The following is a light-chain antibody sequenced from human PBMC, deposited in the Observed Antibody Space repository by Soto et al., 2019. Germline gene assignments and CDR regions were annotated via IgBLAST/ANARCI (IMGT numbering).Light chain of an antibody. CDR1: QGISNY. CDR2: AAS. Sequence: VQITQSPYPLSASVGSRVYVARRASQGISNYLAWYQQKPGKAPKVLIYAASTLQPGVPSRFSGRGSGTDFTLTINSLQPDDIATYYCQNYDSAPIPFAQGTRLEI. V-gene: IGKV1-27*01. CDR3: QNYDSAPIP. J-gene: IGKJ5*01.